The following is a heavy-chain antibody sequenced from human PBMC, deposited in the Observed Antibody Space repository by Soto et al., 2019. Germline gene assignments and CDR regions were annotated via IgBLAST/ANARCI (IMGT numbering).Heavy chain of an antibody. Sequence: GGSLRLSCAASGFTVSSNYMSWVRQAPGKGLEWVSVIYSGGSTYYADSVKGRFTISRDNSKNTLYLQMNSLRAEDTAVYYCARDFGGYRYYYYYGMDVWGQGTTVTVSS. CDR2: IYSGGST. J-gene: IGHJ6*02. CDR3: ARDFGGYRYYYYYGMDV. D-gene: IGHD5-12*01. CDR1: GFTVSSNY. V-gene: IGHV3-66*01.